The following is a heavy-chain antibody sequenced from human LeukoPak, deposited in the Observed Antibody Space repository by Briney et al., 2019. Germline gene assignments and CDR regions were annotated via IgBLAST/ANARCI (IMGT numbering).Heavy chain of an antibody. J-gene: IGHJ2*01. V-gene: IGHV3-7*03. CDR1: GFTFSSYW. CDR2: IKQDGSEK. Sequence: GGSLRLSCAASGFTFSSYWMSWVRQAPGKGLEWVANIKQDGSEKYYVDSVKGRFTISRDNAKNSLYLQMNSLRPEDTAVYYCARAGYGGFSIHFDLWGRGTLVTVSS. D-gene: IGHD4-23*01. CDR3: ARAGYGGFSIHFDL.